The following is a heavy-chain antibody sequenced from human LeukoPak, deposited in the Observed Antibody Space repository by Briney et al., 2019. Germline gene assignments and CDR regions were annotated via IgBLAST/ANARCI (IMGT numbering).Heavy chain of an antibody. D-gene: IGHD6-19*01. CDR2: ISNDGSNK. J-gene: IGHJ4*02. CDR1: GVTFSSYG. V-gene: IGHV3-30*18. Sequence: GGTLRLSCAVSGVTFSSYGMNWVRQAPGKGLEWVAVISNDGSNKYYAASVKGPFTISRDNSKDTLYLQLNLLRAGDTAVDYCAKDHQQWLVRYFDYWGQGTLVTVSS. CDR3: AKDHQQWLVRYFDY.